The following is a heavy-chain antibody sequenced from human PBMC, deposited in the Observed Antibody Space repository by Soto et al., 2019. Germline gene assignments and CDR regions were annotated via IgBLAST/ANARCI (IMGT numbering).Heavy chain of an antibody. Sequence: SETLSLTCTVSGGSISTYFWSWIRQPAGGGLEWIGRIYTSGSTNYNPSLKSRVTMSVDTSKNQFSLKLSSVTAADTAVYYCARDRTKNAFDIWGQGTMVTVSS. CDR1: GGSISTYF. V-gene: IGHV4-4*07. J-gene: IGHJ3*02. CDR2: IYTSGST. CDR3: ARDRTKNAFDI.